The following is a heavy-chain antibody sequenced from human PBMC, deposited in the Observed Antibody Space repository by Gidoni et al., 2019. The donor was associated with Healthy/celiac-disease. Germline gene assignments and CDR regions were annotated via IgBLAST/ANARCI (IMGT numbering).Heavy chain of an antibody. J-gene: IGHJ5*02. V-gene: IGHV3-33*01. CDR2: IWYDGSNK. Sequence: QVQLVESGGGVVQPGRSLRLSCAASGFTFSSYGMHWVRQAPGKGLEWVAVIWYDGSNKYYADSVKGRFTISRDNSKNTLYLQMNSLRAEDTAVYYCARGAYYDSSGLRRWFDPWGQGTLVTVSS. CDR3: ARGAYYDSSGLRRWFDP. CDR1: GFTFSSYG. D-gene: IGHD3-22*01.